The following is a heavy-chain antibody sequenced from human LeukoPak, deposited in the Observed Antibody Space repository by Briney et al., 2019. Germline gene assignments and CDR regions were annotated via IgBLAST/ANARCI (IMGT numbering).Heavy chain of an antibody. V-gene: IGHV4-30-2*01. J-gene: IGHJ3*02. D-gene: IGHD6-13*01. Sequence: SQSQSLTCTVAAPSISSRGSYSGWLQQPPWKGLEWIGEIYHSGSTYYNPSLKSRVTISVDRSKNQFSLKLSSVTAADTAVYYCAREVGVEYSSSWYERGAFDIWGQGTMVTVSS. CDR3: AREVGVEYSSSWYERGAFDI. CDR2: IYHSGST. CDR1: APSISSRGSY.